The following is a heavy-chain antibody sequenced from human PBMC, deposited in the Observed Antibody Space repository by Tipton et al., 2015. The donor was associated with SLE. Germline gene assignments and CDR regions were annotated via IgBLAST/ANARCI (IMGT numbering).Heavy chain of an antibody. J-gene: IGHJ4*02. CDR3: ARGLGEFDY. CDR1: GGSISSGSYY. Sequence: TLSLTCTVSGGSISSGSYYWSWIRQPPGKGLEWIGYIYYSGSTNYNPSLKSRVTISVDTSKNQFSLKLSSVTAADTAVCYCARGLGEFDYWGQGTLVTVSS. D-gene: IGHD3-16*01. CDR2: IYYSGST. V-gene: IGHV4-61*01.